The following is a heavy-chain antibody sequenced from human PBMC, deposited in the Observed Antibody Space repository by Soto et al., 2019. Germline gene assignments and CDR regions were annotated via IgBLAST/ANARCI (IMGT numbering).Heavy chain of an antibody. V-gene: IGHV1-18*01. Sequence: HVQLVQSGGELKKPGASVKVSCNTSGYTFNTYFITWVRQAPGQGLEWMGWISPHNGNTNYAEKFQGRVTMTADTITKTAYMELRTLRIDETAVYYCARDTVNSFGYWGEGTPVTVSS. CDR2: ISPHNGNT. CDR3: ARDTVNSFGY. CDR1: GYTFNTYF. J-gene: IGHJ4*02.